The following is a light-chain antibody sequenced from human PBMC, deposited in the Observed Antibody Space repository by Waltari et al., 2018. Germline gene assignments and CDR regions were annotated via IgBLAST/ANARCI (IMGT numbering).Light chain of an antibody. Sequence: SYELTQPSSVSVSPGQTARITCSGDVLAKKYARWFQQKPGQAPGLLIYKDSERPSGIPERFSGPSSGTTVTLTISGAQVEDEADYYCYSAADNNAVFGGGTQLTVL. CDR1: VLAKKY. CDR2: KDS. J-gene: IGLJ7*01. CDR3: YSAADNNAV. V-gene: IGLV3-27*01.